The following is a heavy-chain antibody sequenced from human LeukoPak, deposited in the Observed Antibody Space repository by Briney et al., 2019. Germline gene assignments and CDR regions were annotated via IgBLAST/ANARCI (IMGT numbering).Heavy chain of an antibody. CDR2: IYISGSN. CDR3: ARDSGSYFLDY. CDR1: VGSIRTYY. J-gene: IGHJ4*02. D-gene: IGHD1-26*01. Sequence: SETLSLTCSVWVGSIRTYYWSCIREPTGKGLEGIVRIYISGSNNYDPSLKSRVSMSVDTSKNHLSLKLSSVTAADTAVYYCARDSGSYFLDYWGQGTLVTVSS. V-gene: IGHV4-4*07.